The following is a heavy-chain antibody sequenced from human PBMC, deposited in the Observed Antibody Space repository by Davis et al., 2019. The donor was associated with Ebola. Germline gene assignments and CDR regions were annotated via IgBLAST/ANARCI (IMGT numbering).Heavy chain of an antibody. J-gene: IGHJ4*02. V-gene: IGHV4-34*01. CDR2: INHSGST. CDR3: ARKDGYNSRVFDY. CDR1: GFTFSSYA. D-gene: IGHD5-24*01. Sequence: ESLKISCAASGFTFSSYAMSWIRQPPGKGLEWIGEINHSGSTNYNPSLKSRVTISVDTSKNQFSLKLSFVTAADTAVYYCARKDGYNSRVFDYWGQGTLVTVSS.